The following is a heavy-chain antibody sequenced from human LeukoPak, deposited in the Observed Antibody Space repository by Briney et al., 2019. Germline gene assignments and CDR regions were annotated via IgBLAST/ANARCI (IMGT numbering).Heavy chain of an antibody. D-gene: IGHD6-13*01. Sequence: PSETLSLTSALHGGSFSGYYWSWIRQPPGKGLEWVGEINHSGGTNYNPSLKSRVTISVDTSKNQFSLKMSSVTAADTAVYYCARGRSRAAAAGTVDYWGQGTLVTVSS. CDR3: ARGRSRAAAAGTVDY. J-gene: IGHJ4*02. CDR2: INHSGGT. CDR1: GGSFSGYY. V-gene: IGHV4-34*01.